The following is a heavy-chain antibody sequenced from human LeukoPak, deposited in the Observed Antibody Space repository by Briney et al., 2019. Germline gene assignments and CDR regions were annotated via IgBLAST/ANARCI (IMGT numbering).Heavy chain of an antibody. CDR2: ISSSTSYT. CDR3: ATSGLGY. V-gene: IGHV3-21*04. CDR1: GFTFSSYS. D-gene: IGHD6-25*01. J-gene: IGHJ4*02. Sequence: GGSLRLSCAASGFTFSSYSMNWVRQAPGKGLECVSSISSSTSYTYYADSVKGRFTISRDNSKNTLYLQMNSLRAEDTAVYYCATSGLGYWGQGTLVTVSS.